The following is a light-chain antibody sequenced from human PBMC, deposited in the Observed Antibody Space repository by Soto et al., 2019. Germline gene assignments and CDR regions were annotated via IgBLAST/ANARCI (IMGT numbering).Light chain of an antibody. V-gene: IGKV3-15*01. CDR3: QQYNDWPPIT. J-gene: IGKJ5*01. Sequence: EIVMTQSPAALSVSPGDAATLSCRASQSVHSRLAWYQQKPGQAPRLLIYGASTRASGIPARFRGSGSGTEFTLTISSLQSEDFAVYYCQQYNDWPPITFGQGTRLEIK. CDR1: QSVHSR. CDR2: GAS.